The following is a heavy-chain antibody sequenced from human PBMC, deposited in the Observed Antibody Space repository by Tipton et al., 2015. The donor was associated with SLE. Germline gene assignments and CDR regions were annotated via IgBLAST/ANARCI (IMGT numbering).Heavy chain of an antibody. Sequence: GLVKPSETLSLSCTVSGDSLSSYYWSWIRQPPGKGLEWIGYIYYSGSTNYNPSLKSRVTISVDTSKNQFSLKLSSVTAADTAVYYCARGEIQYFRYYGMDVWGQGTTVTVSS. V-gene: IGHV4-59*01. D-gene: IGHD5-24*01. CDR1: GDSLSSYY. CDR2: IYYSGST. J-gene: IGHJ6*02. CDR3: ARGEIQYFRYYGMDV.